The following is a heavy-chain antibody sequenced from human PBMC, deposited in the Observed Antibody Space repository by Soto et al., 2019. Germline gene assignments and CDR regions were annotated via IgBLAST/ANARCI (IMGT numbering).Heavy chain of an antibody. CDR1: GFTFPSSA. V-gene: IGHV1-58*01. J-gene: IGHJ4*02. D-gene: IGHD3-22*01. Sequence: QMQLVQSGPEVKKPGTSVKVSCKASGFTFPSSAVQWVRQARGQRLEWIARIVVGSGNTNYAQKFQERLTISRDMSTNTAYMELSSLRSEDTAVYYCAAVPYYYDTSGTYFDYWGQGPLVTVSS. CDR2: IVVGSGNT. CDR3: AAVPYYYDTSGTYFDY.